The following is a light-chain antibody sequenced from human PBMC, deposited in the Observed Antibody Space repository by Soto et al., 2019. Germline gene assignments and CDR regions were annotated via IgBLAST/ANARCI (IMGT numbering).Light chain of an antibody. CDR1: QSVTTQ. Sequence: IVLTQSPGTLSLSPGERATLSCRASQSVTTQLAWYQQKPGQAPRLIIYGASTRATGIPDRFSGSGSGTDFTLTISRLEPEDFAIYYCQQFYTFGQGTKVDIK. CDR3: QQFYT. V-gene: IGKV3-20*01. J-gene: IGKJ2*01. CDR2: GAS.